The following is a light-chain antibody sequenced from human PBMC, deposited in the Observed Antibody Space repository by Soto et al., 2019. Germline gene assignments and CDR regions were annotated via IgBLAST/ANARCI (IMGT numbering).Light chain of an antibody. V-gene: IGLV1-40*01. Sequence: QSVLTQPPSVSGAPGQRVTISCTGSSSSIGAGYDVHWYQLLPGTAPKLLIYDNSNRPSGVPDRFSGSKSGTSASLAITGLQAEDEADYYCQSYDSSLSGSQVVFGGGTKVTVL. CDR1: SSSIGAGYD. J-gene: IGLJ2*01. CDR3: QSYDSSLSGSQVV. CDR2: DNS.